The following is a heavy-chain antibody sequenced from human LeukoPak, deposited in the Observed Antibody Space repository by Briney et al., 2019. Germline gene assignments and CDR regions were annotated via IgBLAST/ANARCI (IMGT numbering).Heavy chain of an antibody. V-gene: IGHV3-11*04. Sequence: GGSLRLSCVVSGFSFSDSYMTWIRQTPGKGLESLAYISGSGGDIYYADSVKGRFTISRDNAKNSLYLQMNSLRAEDTAVYYCARVSSSWYQIDYWGQGTLVTVSS. J-gene: IGHJ4*02. CDR2: ISGSGGDI. D-gene: IGHD6-13*01. CDR1: GFSFSDSY. CDR3: ARVSSSWYQIDY.